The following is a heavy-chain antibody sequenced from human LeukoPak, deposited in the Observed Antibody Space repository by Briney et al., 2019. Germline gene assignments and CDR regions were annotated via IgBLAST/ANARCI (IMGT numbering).Heavy chain of an antibody. CDR3: ARRDSSGYYVY. J-gene: IGHJ4*02. V-gene: IGHV4-4*07. CDR2: IYASGNT. CDR1: GGSISNYY. Sequence: SETLSLTCTVSGGSISNYYWVWIRQPAGRGLEWIGRIYASGNTNYNRSLKSRVTMSVGTSKNQFSLKLSSVTAADTAVYYCARRDSSGYYVYWGQGALVTVSS. D-gene: IGHD3-22*01.